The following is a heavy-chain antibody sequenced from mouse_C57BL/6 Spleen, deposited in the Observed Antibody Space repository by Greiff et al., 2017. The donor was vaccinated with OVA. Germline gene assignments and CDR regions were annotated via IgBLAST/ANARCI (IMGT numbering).Heavy chain of an antibody. J-gene: IGHJ1*03. CDR2: INPGSGGT. V-gene: IGHV1-54*01. CDR1: GYAFTNYL. CDR3: ARALDYGSSPWYFDV. D-gene: IGHD1-1*01. Sequence: VQLVESGAELVRPGTSVKVSCKASGYAFTNYLIEWVKQRPGQGLEWIGVINPGSGGTNYNEKLKGKATLTADKSSSTAYMQLSSLTSEDSAVYFCARALDYGSSPWYFDVWGTGTTVTVSS.